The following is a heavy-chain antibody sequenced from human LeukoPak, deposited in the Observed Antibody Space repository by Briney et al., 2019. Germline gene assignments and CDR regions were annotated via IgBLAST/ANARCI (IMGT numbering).Heavy chain of an antibody. V-gene: IGHV3-7*01. Sequence: PGGSLRLSCAASGFTFSSYWMSWVRQAPGKGLEWVANIKQDGSEKYYVDSVKGRFTISRDNAKNSLYLQMNSLRAEDTAVYYCASGFAFDCRSTSCSYFDYWGQGTLVTVSS. CDR3: ASGFAFDCRSTSCSYFDY. D-gene: IGHD2-2*01. CDR1: GFTFSSYW. J-gene: IGHJ4*02. CDR2: IKQDGSEK.